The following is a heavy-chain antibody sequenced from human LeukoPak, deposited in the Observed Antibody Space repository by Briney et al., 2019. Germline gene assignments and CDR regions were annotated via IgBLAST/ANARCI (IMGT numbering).Heavy chain of an antibody. V-gene: IGHV4-39*07. CDR1: GGSISSSSYY. CDR3: ARDQRSGYSGYDYYYYYYMDV. J-gene: IGHJ6*03. CDR2: IYYSGST. Sequence: SETLSLTCTVSGGSISSSSYYWGWIRQPPGKGLEWIGSIYYSGSTYYNPSLKSRVTISVDTFKNQFSLKVSSVTAADTAVYYCARDQRSGYSGYDYYYYYYMDVWGKGTTVTVSS. D-gene: IGHD5-12*01.